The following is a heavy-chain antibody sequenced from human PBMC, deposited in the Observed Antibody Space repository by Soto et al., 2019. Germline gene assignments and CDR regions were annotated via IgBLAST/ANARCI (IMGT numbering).Heavy chain of an antibody. J-gene: IGHJ3*02. Sequence: SVKVSCKASGFTFSSIVVQWVRQARGQRLEWIGWIFVGSGNTIYARNFQERVSMTRDTSTSTVYMELSRLRSDDTAVYYCARDRRVPGQYDSFDIWGQGTMVTVSS. CDR2: IFVGSGNT. CDR3: ARDRRVPGQYDSFDI. V-gene: IGHV1-58*01. CDR1: GFTFSSIV. D-gene: IGHD3-10*01.